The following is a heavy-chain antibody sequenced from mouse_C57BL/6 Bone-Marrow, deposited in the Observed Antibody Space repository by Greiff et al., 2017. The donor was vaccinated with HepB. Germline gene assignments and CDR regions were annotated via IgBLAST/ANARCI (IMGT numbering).Heavy chain of an antibody. D-gene: IGHD1-1*01. CDR3: ARQGSRDYFDY. CDR2: ISYGGGST. CDR1: GFTFSDYY. Sequence: EVHLVESGGGLVQPGGSLKLSCAASGFTFSDYYMYWVRQTPEKRLEWVAYISYGGGSTYYPDTVKGRFTISRDNAKNTLYLQMSRLKSEDTAMYYCARQGSRDYFDYWGQGTTLTVSS. J-gene: IGHJ2*01. V-gene: IGHV5-12*01.